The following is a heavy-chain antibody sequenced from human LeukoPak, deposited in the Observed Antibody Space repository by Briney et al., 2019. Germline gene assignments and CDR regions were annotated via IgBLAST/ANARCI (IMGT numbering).Heavy chain of an antibody. CDR1: GFTLSSYS. Sequence: GRSLRLSCAASGFTLSSYSMNWVRQAPGKGLEWVSSISSSSSYIYYADSVKGRFTISRDNAKNSLYLQMNSLRAEDTAVYYCARDLWFGTTDYWGQGTLVTVSS. CDR3: ARDLWFGTTDY. CDR2: ISSSSSYI. J-gene: IGHJ4*02. D-gene: IGHD3-10*01. V-gene: IGHV3-21*01.